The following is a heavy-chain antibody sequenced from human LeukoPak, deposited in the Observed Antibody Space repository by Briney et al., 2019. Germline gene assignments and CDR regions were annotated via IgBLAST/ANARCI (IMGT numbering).Heavy chain of an antibody. CDR3: ARVQTTGQLFDY. CDR2: IYYSGST. Sequence: KASETLSLTCTVSGGSISSSYYYWGWIRQPPGKGLEWIGSIYYSGSTYYNPSLKGRVTISVDTSKNQFSLKLSSVTAADTAVYYCARVQTTGQLFDYWGQGTLVTVSS. D-gene: IGHD4-17*01. J-gene: IGHJ4*02. V-gene: IGHV4-39*07. CDR1: GGSISSSYYY.